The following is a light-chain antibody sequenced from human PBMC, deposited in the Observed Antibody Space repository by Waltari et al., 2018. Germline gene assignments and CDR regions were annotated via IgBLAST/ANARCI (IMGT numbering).Light chain of an antibody. J-gene: IGKJ1*01. CDR1: QSVSRS. Sequence: EIVLTQSPGTLSLSPGDRATLSCRASQSVSRSLTWYQQKPGQAPRLLIYDTSTRATGIPDRFSGSGSGTDFSLTISRLEPEDFAVYYCQEYVNLPATFGQGTKVEIK. CDR3: QEYVNLPAT. V-gene: IGKV3-20*01. CDR2: DTS.